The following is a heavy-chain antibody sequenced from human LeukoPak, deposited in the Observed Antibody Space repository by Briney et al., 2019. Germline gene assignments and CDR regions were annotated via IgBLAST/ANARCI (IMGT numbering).Heavy chain of an antibody. D-gene: IGHD2-2*02. CDR1: GYTFTGYY. V-gene: IGHV1-2*02. Sequence: ASVKVSCKASGYTFTGYYMHWVRQAPGQELEWMGWINPNSGGTNYAQKFQGRVTMTRDTSISTAYMELSRLRSDDTAVYYCARDEVVPAAILNHFSWFDPWGQGTLVTVSS. J-gene: IGHJ5*02. CDR2: INPNSGGT. CDR3: ARDEVVPAAILNHFSWFDP.